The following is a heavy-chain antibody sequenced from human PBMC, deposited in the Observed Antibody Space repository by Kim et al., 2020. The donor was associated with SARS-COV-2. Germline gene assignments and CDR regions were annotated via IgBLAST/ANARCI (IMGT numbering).Heavy chain of an antibody. CDR1: GFIFGRYT. CDR3: VREARYSRLSSGDYYDY. V-gene: IGHV3-21*03. J-gene: IGHJ4*02. D-gene: IGHD6-19*01. CDR2: LSSNSAYV. Sequence: GESLKISCEASGFIFGRYTMNWVRQAPGKGLEWVSSLSSNSAYVYYADSLAGRLSISRDNARDTLFLQMHRLRAEDTGVYYCVREARYSRLSSGDYYDYWGKGTLVTVSS.